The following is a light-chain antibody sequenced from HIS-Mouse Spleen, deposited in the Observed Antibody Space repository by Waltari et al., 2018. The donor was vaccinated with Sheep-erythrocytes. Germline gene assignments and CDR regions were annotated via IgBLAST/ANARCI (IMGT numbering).Light chain of an antibody. J-gene: IGLJ1*01. Sequence: QSALTQPRSVSGSPGQSVTISCTGTSSDVGGYNYVSWYQQHPGKAPKLILYDASKRPSGVPNRFSGSKSGNTASLTISGLQAEDEADYYCCSYAGSYNHVFATGPRSPS. CDR3: CSYAGSYNHV. CDR2: DAS. CDR1: SSDVGGYNY. V-gene: IGLV2-11*01.